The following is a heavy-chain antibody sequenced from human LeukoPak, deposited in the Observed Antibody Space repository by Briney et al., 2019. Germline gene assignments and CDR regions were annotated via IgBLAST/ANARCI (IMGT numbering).Heavy chain of an antibody. CDR3: ARDMYYGSGRRTDY. CDR1: GYSFTSYG. Sequence: ASVKVSCKASGYSFTSYGISWVRQAPGQGLEWMGWISAYKGNTNYAQKVQGRVTMTTDTSTSTAYMELRSLRSDDTAVYYCARDMYYGSGRRTDYWGQGTLVTVSS. V-gene: IGHV1-18*01. CDR2: ISAYKGNT. D-gene: IGHD3-10*01. J-gene: IGHJ4*02.